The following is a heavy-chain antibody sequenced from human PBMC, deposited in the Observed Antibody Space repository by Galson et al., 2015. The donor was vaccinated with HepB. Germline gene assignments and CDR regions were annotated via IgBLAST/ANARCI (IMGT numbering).Heavy chain of an antibody. CDR2: ISSNGGST. CDR1: GFTFSSYA. D-gene: IGHD2-2*01. V-gene: IGHV3-64D*06. Sequence: SLRLSCAASGFTFSSYAMHWVRQAPGKGLEYVSAISSNGGSTYYADSVKGRFTISRDNSKNTLYLQMSSLRAEDTAVYYCVKDNSGVGEYQLLPFDYWGQGTLVTVSS. CDR3: VKDNSGVGEYQLLPFDY. J-gene: IGHJ4*02.